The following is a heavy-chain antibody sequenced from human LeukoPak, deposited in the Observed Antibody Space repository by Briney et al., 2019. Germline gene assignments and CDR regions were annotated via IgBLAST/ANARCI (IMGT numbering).Heavy chain of an antibody. CDR3: AKGLTAAISSYYYYYMDV. Sequence: PGGSLRLSCAASGFTFSSYWMSWVRQAPGKGLEWVANIKQDGSEKYYVDSVKGRFTISRDNSKNTLYLQMNSLRAEDTAVYYCAKGLTAAISSYYYYYMDVWGKGTTVTVSS. D-gene: IGHD2-2*02. CDR2: IKQDGSEK. J-gene: IGHJ6*03. V-gene: IGHV3-7*01. CDR1: GFTFSSYW.